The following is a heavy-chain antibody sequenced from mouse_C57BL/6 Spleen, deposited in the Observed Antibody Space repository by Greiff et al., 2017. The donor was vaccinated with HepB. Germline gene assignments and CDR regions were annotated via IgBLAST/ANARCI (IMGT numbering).Heavy chain of an antibody. CDR2: IWSGGST. D-gene: IGHD2-1*01. V-gene: IGHV2-2*01. Sequence: QVHVKQSGPGLVQPSQSLSITCTVSGFSFTSYGVHWVRQSPGKGLEWLGVIWSGGSTDYNAAFISRLSISKDNSKSQVFFKMNSLQADDTAIYYCARKLYGNYEDYAMDYWGQGTSVTVSS. CDR3: ARKLYGNYEDYAMDY. CDR1: GFSFTSYG. J-gene: IGHJ4*01.